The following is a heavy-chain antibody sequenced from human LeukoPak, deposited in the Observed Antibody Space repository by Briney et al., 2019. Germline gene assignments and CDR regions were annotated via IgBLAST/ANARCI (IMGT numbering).Heavy chain of an antibody. D-gene: IGHD2-8*02. Sequence: SETLSLTCTVSGGSISSGGYYWSWIRQHPGKGLEWIGYIYYSGGTYYNPSLKSRVTISVDTSKNQFSLKLSSVTAADTAVYYCARALVGGVRRRGWFDPWGQGTLVTVSS. J-gene: IGHJ5*02. CDR3: ARALVGGVRRRGWFDP. V-gene: IGHV4-31*03. CDR1: GGSISSGGYY. CDR2: IYYSGGT.